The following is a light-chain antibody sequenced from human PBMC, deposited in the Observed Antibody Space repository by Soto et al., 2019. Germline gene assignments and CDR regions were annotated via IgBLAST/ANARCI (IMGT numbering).Light chain of an antibody. J-gene: IGLJ1*01. CDR1: SSDVGGYNY. Sequence: QSALTQPASVSGSPGQSITISCTGTSSDVGGYNYVSWYQQHPGKAPKLMIYEVSNRPSGVSNRFSGSKSGNTASLTISGLQAEDEAAYYCRSYTSSSTLGVFGTGTKVTVL. CDR3: RSYTSSSTLGV. V-gene: IGLV2-14*01. CDR2: EVS.